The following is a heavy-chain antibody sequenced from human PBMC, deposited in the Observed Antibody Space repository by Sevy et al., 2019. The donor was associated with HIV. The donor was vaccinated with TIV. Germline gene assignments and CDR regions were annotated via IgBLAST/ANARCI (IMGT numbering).Heavy chain of an antibody. Sequence: SETLSLTCTVSGGSISSSSYYWGWIRQPPGKGLEWIGSIYYSGSTYYNPSLKSRVTISVDTSKNQFSPKLSSVTAADTAVYYCARIRNSYYYMDVWGKGTTVTVSS. CDR1: GGSISSSSYY. CDR2: IYYSGST. CDR3: ARIRNSYYYMDV. V-gene: IGHV4-39*01. J-gene: IGHJ6*03.